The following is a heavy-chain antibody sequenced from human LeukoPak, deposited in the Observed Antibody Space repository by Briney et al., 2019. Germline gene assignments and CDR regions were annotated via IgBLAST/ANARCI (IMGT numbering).Heavy chain of an antibody. CDR3: ARRLNNGDYGNDY. D-gene: IGHD4-17*01. J-gene: IGHJ4*02. V-gene: IGHV3-21*01. Sequence: PGRSLRLSCAASGFTFTTYSMNWVRQAPAKGLEWVSTISGSSRYIYFADSSRGRFTISRNNAKISLYLKMNSLRAEDKAVYYCARRLNNGDYGNDYWGQGTLVTVSS. CDR1: GFTFTTYS. CDR2: ISGSSRYI.